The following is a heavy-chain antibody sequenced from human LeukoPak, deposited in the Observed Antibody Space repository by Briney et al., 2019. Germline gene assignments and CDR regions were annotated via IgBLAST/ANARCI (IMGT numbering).Heavy chain of an antibody. J-gene: IGHJ2*01. CDR3: ARELSHWYFGL. Sequence: SQTLSLTCAISGDSVSSHTAAWNWIRLSPSRGLEWLGRTYYRSKWFNDYAVSVKSRITINPDTSKNQFSLHLNFMTPEDTAVYYCARELSHWYFGLWGRGTLVTVSA. CDR2: TYYRSKWFN. V-gene: IGHV6-1*01. CDR1: GDSVSSHTAA.